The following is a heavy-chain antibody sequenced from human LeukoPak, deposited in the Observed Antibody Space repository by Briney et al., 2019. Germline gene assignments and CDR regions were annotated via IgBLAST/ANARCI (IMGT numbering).Heavy chain of an antibody. CDR2: IYSGGST. J-gene: IGHJ4*02. CDR3: ARRTRDGYNRE. Sequence: GGSLRLSCAASGFTVSSNYMSWVRQAPGKGLEWVSVIYSGGSTYYADSVKGRFTISRDNSKNTLYLQMNSLRAEDTAVYYCARRTRDGYNREWGQGTLVTVSS. V-gene: IGHV3-53*01. D-gene: IGHD5-24*01. CDR1: GFTVSSNY.